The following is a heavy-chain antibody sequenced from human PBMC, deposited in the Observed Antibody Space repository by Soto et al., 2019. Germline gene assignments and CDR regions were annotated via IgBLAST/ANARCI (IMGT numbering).Heavy chain of an antibody. D-gene: IGHD3-22*01. CDR3: ARDRRYYYDSSGYYYFDY. J-gene: IGHJ4*02. CDR1: GGTFSSYA. V-gene: IGHV1-69*06. CDR2: IIPIFGTA. Sequence: QVQLVQSGAEVKKPGSSVKVSCKASGGTFSSYAISWVRQAPRQGLEWMGGIIPIFGTANYAQKFQGRVTITADKSTSTAYMELSSLRSEDTAVYYCARDRRYYYDSSGYYYFDYWGQGTLVTVSS.